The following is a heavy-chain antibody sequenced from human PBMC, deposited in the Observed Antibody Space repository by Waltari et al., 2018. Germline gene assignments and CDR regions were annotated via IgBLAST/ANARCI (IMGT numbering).Heavy chain of an antibody. V-gene: IGHV4-34*01. Sequence: QVQLQQWGAGLLKPSETLSLTSAVYGGSFSGSYWSWIRQPPGKGLEWIGEIHHSGSTNYNPSLKNRVTISVDTSKNQFSLELSSVTAADTAVYYCARGWIQLSLDYWGQGTLVTVSS. CDR3: ARGWIQLSLDY. J-gene: IGHJ4*02. CDR1: GGSFSGSY. CDR2: IHHSGST. D-gene: IGHD5-18*01.